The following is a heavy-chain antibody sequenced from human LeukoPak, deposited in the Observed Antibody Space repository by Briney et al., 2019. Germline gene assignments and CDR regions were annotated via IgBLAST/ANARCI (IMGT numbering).Heavy chain of an antibody. CDR2: IYYSGST. D-gene: IGHD3-3*01. CDR3: ARTKRDLYDFWSGYDSYYYYYMDV. V-gene: IGHV4-30-4*08. Sequence: SQTLSLTCTVSGGSISSGDYYWSWIRQPPGKGLEWIGYIYYSGSTYYNPSLKSRVTISVDTSKTQVSLKLSSVTAADTAVYYCARTKRDLYDFWSGYDSYYYYYMDVWGKGTTVTVSS. J-gene: IGHJ6*03. CDR1: GGSISSGDYY.